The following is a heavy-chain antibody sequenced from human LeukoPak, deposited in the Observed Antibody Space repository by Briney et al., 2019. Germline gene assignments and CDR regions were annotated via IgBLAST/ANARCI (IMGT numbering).Heavy chain of an antibody. V-gene: IGHV6-1*01. CDR1: GDIVSSNSAA. J-gene: IGHJ4*02. CDR3: AREGPSYYYY. Sequence: SQTLSLTCAISGDIVSSNSAACNSIRQSPSRGLEWLGRTYYRSKWYNDYAVSVNSRITINPDTSKNQFSLQLNSVTREDTAVYYCAREGPSYYYYWRQGTMVSVSS. CDR2: TYYRSKWYN.